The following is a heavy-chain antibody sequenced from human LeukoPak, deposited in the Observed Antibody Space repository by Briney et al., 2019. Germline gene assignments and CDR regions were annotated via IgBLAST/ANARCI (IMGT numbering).Heavy chain of an antibody. CDR2: INHSGST. CDR1: GGSFTGYF. CDR3: ARYRSYCTSTTCYRDWFDP. D-gene: IGHD2-2*01. Sequence: SETLSLTCAVNGGSFTGYFWSSIRQPPGTGLDLIGEINHSGSTNYNPSLKSRVTISVDTSKNQFSLKLTSVTAADTAVYYCARYRSYCTSTTCYRDWFDPWGQGTLVTVSS. V-gene: IGHV4-34*01. J-gene: IGHJ5*02.